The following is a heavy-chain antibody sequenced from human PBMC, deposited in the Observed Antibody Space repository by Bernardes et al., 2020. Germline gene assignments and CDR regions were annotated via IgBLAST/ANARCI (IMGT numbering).Heavy chain of an antibody. V-gene: IGHV1-2*06. Sequence: ASVKVSCKASGYTFTGYYMHWVLQAPGQGLEWMGRINPNSGGTNYAQKFQGRVTMTRDTSISTAYMELSRLRSDDTAVYYCARDLQQLADYYYYGMDVWGKGTTVTVSS. J-gene: IGHJ6*04. CDR1: GYTFTGYY. D-gene: IGHD6-13*01. CDR3: ARDLQQLADYYYYGMDV. CDR2: INPNSGGT.